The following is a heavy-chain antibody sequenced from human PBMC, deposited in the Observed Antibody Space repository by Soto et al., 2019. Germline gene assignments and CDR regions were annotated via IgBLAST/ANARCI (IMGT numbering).Heavy chain of an antibody. Sequence: EVQLVESGGGLVQPGGSLRLSCAASGFTFSSYWMSWVRQAPGKGLEWVSNIKQDGSEKYYVDSAKGRFTISRDNAKNALYLQRHSLIAENTAVYYCARASGCRPVTELDYWGQGTLGTVFS. J-gene: IGHJ4*02. V-gene: IGHV3-7*01. D-gene: IGHD4-17*01. CDR3: ARASGCRPVTELDY. CDR1: GFTFSSYW. CDR2: IKQDGSEK.